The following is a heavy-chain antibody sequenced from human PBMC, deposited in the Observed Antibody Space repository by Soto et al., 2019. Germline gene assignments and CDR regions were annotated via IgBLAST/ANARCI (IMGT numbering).Heavy chain of an antibody. V-gene: IGHV4-4*02. J-gene: IGHJ4*02. D-gene: IGHD2-15*01. CDR2: IYHSGST. Sequence: LFLTGAVSGGSISSSNWLRWVRQPPGKGLEWIGEIYHSGSTNYNPSLKSRVTISVDKSKNQFSLKLSSVTAADTAVYYCARATRVDHDFDYWGQGILVTVSS. CDR1: GGSISSSNW. CDR3: ARATRVDHDFDY.